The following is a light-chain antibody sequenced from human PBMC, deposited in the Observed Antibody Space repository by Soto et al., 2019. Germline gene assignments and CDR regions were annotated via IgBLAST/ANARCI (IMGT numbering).Light chain of an antibody. CDR3: SSYTSSSTLCV. Sequence: QSVLTQPASVSGSPGQSITISCTGTSSDVGGYNYVSWYQQHPGKAPKLVIYEVNDRPSGVSIRFSGSKSDNRASLTISGLRAEDEADYYCSSYTSSSTLCVFGTGTKLTVL. V-gene: IGLV2-14*01. CDR1: SSDVGGYNY. J-gene: IGLJ1*01. CDR2: EVN.